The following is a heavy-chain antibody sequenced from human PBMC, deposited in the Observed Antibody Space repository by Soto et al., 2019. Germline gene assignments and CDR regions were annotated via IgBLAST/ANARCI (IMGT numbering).Heavy chain of an antibody. CDR2: ISAGGYTS. Sequence: GGSLRLSCAASGFTFNSSAMSWVRQAPGKGLEWVSGISAGGYTSYYADSVKGRFTISRDNSRNTLYLQMNSLRAEDTAIYYCASLYYHFWSGYPTYFDSWGQGTLVTVSS. V-gene: IGHV3-23*01. J-gene: IGHJ4*02. CDR3: ASLYYHFWSGYPTYFDS. CDR1: GFTFNSSA. D-gene: IGHD3-3*01.